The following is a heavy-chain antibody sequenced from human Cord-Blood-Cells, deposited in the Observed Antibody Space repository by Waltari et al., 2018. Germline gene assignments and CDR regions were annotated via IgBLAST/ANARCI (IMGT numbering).Heavy chain of an antibody. CDR1: GFSLSTSGMR. CDR2: IDWDDDK. CDR3: ARLANWGSGEGDYFDY. J-gene: IGHJ4*02. D-gene: IGHD7-27*01. Sequence: QVTLKESGPALVKPTQTLTLTCTFSGFSLSTSGMRVSWIRQPPGKALEWLARIDWDDDKFYSTSRKTRLTISKDTSKNQVVLTMTNMDPVDTATYYCARLANWGSGEGDYFDYWGQGTLVTVSS. V-gene: IGHV2-70*04.